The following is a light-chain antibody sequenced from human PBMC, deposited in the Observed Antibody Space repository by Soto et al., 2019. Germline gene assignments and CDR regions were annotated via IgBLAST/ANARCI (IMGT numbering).Light chain of an antibody. Sequence: EIVMTQSPATLSVSPGERATLSCRASQSVSIDLAWYQQKPGQAPRLLMFGASTRATNIPARFSGSGSGTEFTLTISSLQSEDFATYYCQQLNFFPITFGQGTRLEIK. J-gene: IGKJ5*01. CDR1: QSVSID. CDR3: QQLNFFPIT. CDR2: GAS. V-gene: IGKV3-15*01.